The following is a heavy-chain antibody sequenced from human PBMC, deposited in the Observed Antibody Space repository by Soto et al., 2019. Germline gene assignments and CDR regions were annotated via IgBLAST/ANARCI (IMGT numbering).Heavy chain of an antibody. Sequence: PSETLSLTCAVYGGSFSGYYWSWIRQPPGKGLEWIGEINHSGITNYNPSLKSRVTISVDTSKKQFSLKLSSVTAADTAVYYCARGVVLLWFGEFLNWFDPWGQGTLVTVS. CDR1: GGSFSGYY. CDR3: ARGVVLLWFGEFLNWFDP. CDR2: INHSGIT. V-gene: IGHV4-34*01. J-gene: IGHJ5*02. D-gene: IGHD3-10*01.